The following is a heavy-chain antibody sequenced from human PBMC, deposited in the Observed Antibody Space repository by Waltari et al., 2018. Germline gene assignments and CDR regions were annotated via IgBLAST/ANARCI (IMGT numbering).Heavy chain of an antibody. V-gene: IGHV3-30*02. CDR3: AKDHSGSHLHY. Sequence: QVQLVESGGGVVQPGGSLRLSCAASGFTLSTYGIHWVRQAPGKGLEWVTFIRYDGSNKYYADSVKGRFTVSRDNSKNTLYLQMNSLRAEDTAVYYCAKDHSGSHLHYWGQGTLVTVSS. CDR2: IRYDGSNK. D-gene: IGHD6-25*01. J-gene: IGHJ4*02. CDR1: GFTLSTYG.